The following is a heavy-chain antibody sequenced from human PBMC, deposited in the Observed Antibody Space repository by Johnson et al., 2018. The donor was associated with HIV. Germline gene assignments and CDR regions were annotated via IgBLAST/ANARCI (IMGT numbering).Heavy chain of an antibody. D-gene: IGHD2-2*01. J-gene: IGHJ3*02. CDR2: ISYDGSNK. CDR1: GFTFSSYA. Sequence: QVQLVESGGGVVQPGRSLRLSCAASGFTFSSYAMHWVRQAPGKGLEWVAVISYDGSNKYYADSVKGRCTISRDNSKKTLYLQMTSLRAEDTAVYYCARIAVVVQHDPFDIWGQGTMVTVSS. V-gene: IGHV3-30*04. CDR3: ARIAVVVQHDPFDI.